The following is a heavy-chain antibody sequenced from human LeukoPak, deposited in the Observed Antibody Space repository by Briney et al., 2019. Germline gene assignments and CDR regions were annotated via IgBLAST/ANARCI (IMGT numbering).Heavy chain of an antibody. J-gene: IGHJ4*02. V-gene: IGHV3-30*18. CDR3: AKVKDYGFSYYFDY. CDR1: GFSFSSYG. CDR2: TSYDGSDK. Sequence: GRSLRLSCAASGFSFSSYGMNWVRQAPGKGLEWVAITSYDGSDKYYVDSVRGRFTISRDNSKNTLYLQMNSLRPEDTAVYYCAKVKDYGFSYYFDYWGQGTLVTVSS. D-gene: IGHD4-17*01.